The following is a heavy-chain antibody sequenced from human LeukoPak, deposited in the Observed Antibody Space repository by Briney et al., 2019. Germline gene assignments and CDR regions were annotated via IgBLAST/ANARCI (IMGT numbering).Heavy chain of an antibody. CDR1: GFTFSSYW. CDR3: ARDRIAAARYRVDY. J-gene: IGHJ4*02. Sequence: SGGSLRLSCAASGFTFSSYWMSWVRRAPGKGLEWVANIKQDGSEKYYVDSVKGRFTISRDNAKNSLYLQMNSLRAEDTAVYYCARDRIAAARYRVDYWGQGTLVTVSS. V-gene: IGHV3-7*01. CDR2: IKQDGSEK. D-gene: IGHD6-13*01.